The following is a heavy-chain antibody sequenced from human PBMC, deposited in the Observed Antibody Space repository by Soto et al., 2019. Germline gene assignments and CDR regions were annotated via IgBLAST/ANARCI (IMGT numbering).Heavy chain of an antibody. Sequence: EVQLLESGGGLVQPGGSLRLSCAASGFTFSSYAMSWVRQAQGKGLEWVSAISGSGGSTYYADSVKGRFTISRDNSTNALYLQMDSLRAGDTAVYYCALDSSGWSAFDYGGQGTLVTVSS. CDR3: ALDSSGWSAFDY. V-gene: IGHV3-23*01. J-gene: IGHJ4*02. CDR1: GFTFSSYA. D-gene: IGHD6-19*01. CDR2: ISGSGGST.